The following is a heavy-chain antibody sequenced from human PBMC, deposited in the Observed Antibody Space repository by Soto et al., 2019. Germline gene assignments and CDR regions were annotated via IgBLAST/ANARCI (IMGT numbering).Heavy chain of an antibody. D-gene: IGHD3-22*01. CDR3: AHHLTTYYDSGGYYRHFDY. J-gene: IGHJ4*02. CDR1: GFSLSSDGVG. Sequence: SGPTRVNPTQTLTLTCTFSGFSLSSDGVGVGWIRQPPGKALEWLALIYWNDDKRYSPSLTSRLTITKDTSKNQVVLTVTNMDAVDAGTYYCAHHLTTYYDSGGYYRHFDYWGQGTLVTVSS. V-gene: IGHV2-5*01. CDR2: IYWNDDK.